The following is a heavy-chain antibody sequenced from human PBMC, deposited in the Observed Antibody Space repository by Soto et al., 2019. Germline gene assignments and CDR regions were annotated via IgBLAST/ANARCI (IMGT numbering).Heavy chain of an antibody. Sequence: PSETLSLTCTVSGGSISSSGDYWGWIRQPPGKGLEWIGSIYYSGSTYYNPSLKSRVTISVDTSKNQFSLKLSSVTAADTAVYYCARPLYDILTGHYYFDYWGQGTLVTVS. V-gene: IGHV4-39*01. J-gene: IGHJ4*02. D-gene: IGHD3-9*01. CDR2: IYYSGST. CDR1: GGSISSSGDY. CDR3: ARPLYDILTGHYYFDY.